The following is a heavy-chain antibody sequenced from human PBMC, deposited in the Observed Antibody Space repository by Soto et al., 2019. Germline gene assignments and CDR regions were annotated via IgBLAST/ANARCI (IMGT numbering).Heavy chain of an antibody. CDR2: IKSKSDGGTT. CDR3: TSDRIQRDPGASDI. J-gene: IGHJ3*02. Sequence: PGGSLRLSCAASGFIFTNAWMSWVRQAPGKGLEWVGLIKSKSDGGTTDYAAPVKGRFTISRDDSKNTLYLQMNSLKTEDTAVYYCTSDRIQRDPGASDIWGQGTMVT. V-gene: IGHV3-15*01. CDR1: GFIFTNAW. D-gene: IGHD5-18*01.